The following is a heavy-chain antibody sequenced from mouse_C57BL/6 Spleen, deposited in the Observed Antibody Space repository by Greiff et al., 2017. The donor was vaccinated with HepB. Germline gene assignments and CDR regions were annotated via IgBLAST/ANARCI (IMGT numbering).Heavy chain of an antibody. CDR1: GYSFTGYY. CDR3: ARGGYYGSSTYFDV. Sequence: VQLQQSGPELVKPGASVKISCKASGYSFTGYYMNWVKQSPEKSLEWIGEINPSTGGTTYNQKFKAKATLTVDKSSSTAYMQLKSLTSEDSAVYYCARGGYYGSSTYFDVWGTGTTVTVSS. CDR2: INPSTGGT. V-gene: IGHV1-42*01. J-gene: IGHJ1*03. D-gene: IGHD1-1*01.